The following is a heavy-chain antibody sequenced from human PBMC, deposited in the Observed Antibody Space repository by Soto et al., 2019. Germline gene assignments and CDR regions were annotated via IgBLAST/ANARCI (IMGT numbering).Heavy chain of an antibody. Sequence: QVQLVESGGGVVQPGRSLRLSCAASGFTFSSYAMHWVRQAPGKGLEWVAVISYDGSNKYYADSVKGRFTISRDNSKNTLYLQMNSLRAEDTAVYYCAKNHHYGYAKSGFDYWGQGTLVTVSS. CDR1: GFTFSSYA. J-gene: IGHJ4*02. CDR2: ISYDGSNK. CDR3: AKNHHYGYAKSGFDY. D-gene: IGHD2-2*01. V-gene: IGHV3-30-3*02.